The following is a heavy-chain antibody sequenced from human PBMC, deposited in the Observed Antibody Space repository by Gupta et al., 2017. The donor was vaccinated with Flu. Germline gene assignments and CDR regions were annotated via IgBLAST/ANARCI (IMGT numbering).Heavy chain of an antibody. D-gene: IGHD3-16*02. CDR2: IISGATT. J-gene: IGHJ1*01. Sequence: FKVNTGYMSWVRQATGKGLEWVSVIISGATTRYADYVRGRFTISTDNVKNTLFLHMNSLTAEDTGIYYCARDEDREPAFRYWGQGARVTVSS. CDR1: FKVNTGY. CDR3: ARDEDREPAFRY. V-gene: IGHV3-53*01.